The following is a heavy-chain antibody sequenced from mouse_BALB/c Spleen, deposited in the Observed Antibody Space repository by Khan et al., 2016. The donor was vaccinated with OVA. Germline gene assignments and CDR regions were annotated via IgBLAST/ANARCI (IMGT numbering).Heavy chain of an antibody. CDR3: ARDEGYYYGDYFDY. D-gene: IGHD1-1*01. CDR2: ISYDGNN. CDR1: GYLITSGCY. V-gene: IGHV3-6*02. Sequence: EVKLLESGPGLVKPSQSLSLTCSVTGYLITSGCYWNWIRQFPGNKLEWMGHISYDGNNNYNPSLKNRISITRDPSRHQFFLRLNSVTTEDTATYCCARDEGYYYGDYFDYWGQGTTLTVSS. J-gene: IGHJ2*01.